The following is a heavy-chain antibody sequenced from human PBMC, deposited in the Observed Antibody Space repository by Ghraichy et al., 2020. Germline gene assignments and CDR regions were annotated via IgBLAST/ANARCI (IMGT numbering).Heavy chain of an antibody. CDR3: ARDDTSVTSPFDY. CDR2: INLTDGTA. CDR1: GYTFTSYY. V-gene: IGHV1-46*01. J-gene: IGHJ4*02. Sequence: VSCKASGYTFTSYYMHWVRQAPGQGLEWMGIINLTDGTAGYAQKFKGRVTMTRDTSTSTVYMELSSLRSGDTALYYCARDDTSVTSPFDYWGQGTLVTVSS. D-gene: IGHD4-23*01.